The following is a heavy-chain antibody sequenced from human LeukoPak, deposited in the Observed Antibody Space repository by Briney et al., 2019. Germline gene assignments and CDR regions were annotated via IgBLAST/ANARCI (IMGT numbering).Heavy chain of an antibody. CDR1: GASISSYY. CDR3: ATSRAEL. V-gene: IGHV4-59*08. Sequence: PSETLSLTCTVSGASISSYYWSWIRQPPGKGLEWIGYISSSGSTKYNPSLKSRLTISVDTSKNQFSLKLSSVTAADTAVYYCATSRAELWGRGTLVTVSS. D-gene: IGHD2-2*01. J-gene: IGHJ2*01. CDR2: ISSSGST.